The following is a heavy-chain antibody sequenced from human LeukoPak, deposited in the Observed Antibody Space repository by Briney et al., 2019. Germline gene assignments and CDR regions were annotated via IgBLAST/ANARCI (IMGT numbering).Heavy chain of an antibody. Sequence: GGSLRLSCAASGFTFSSYGMHWVRQAPGKGLEWVAVISYDGSNKYYADSVKGRFTISRDNSKNTLYPQMNSLRAEDTAVYYCAKDEVLLWFGELDYWGQGTLVTVSS. V-gene: IGHV3-30*18. CDR3: AKDEVLLWFGELDY. J-gene: IGHJ4*02. CDR1: GFTFSSYG. D-gene: IGHD3-10*01. CDR2: ISYDGSNK.